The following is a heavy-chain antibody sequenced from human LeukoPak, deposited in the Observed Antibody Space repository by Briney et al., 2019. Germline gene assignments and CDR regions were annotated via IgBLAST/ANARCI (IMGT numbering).Heavy chain of an antibody. D-gene: IGHD6-13*01. J-gene: IGHJ4*02. CDR2: ISGSGGST. Sequence: GGSLRLSCAASGFTFSSYAMSWVRQAPGKGLEWVSAISGSGGSTYYADSVKGRFTISRDNSKNTLYLQMNSLRAEDTAVYYCAKVPPGMAAAGASTRVYFDYWGQGTLVTVSS. CDR1: GFTFSSYA. CDR3: AKVPPGMAAAGASTRVYFDY. V-gene: IGHV3-23*01.